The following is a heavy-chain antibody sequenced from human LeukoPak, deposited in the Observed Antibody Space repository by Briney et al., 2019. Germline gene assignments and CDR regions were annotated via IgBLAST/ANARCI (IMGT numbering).Heavy chain of an antibody. CDR1: GGSISPYY. D-gene: IGHD3-3*02. CDR2: IYYSGST. J-gene: IGHJ6*03. Sequence: SETLSLTCNVSGGSISPYYWSWIRQPPGQGLEWIGYIYYSGSTNYNPSLKSRVTISVDTSKNQFSLKLSSVTAADTAVYYCARAFYPGYYSYMAVWGKGTTVTVSS. CDR3: ARAFYPGYYSYMAV. V-gene: IGHV4-59*01.